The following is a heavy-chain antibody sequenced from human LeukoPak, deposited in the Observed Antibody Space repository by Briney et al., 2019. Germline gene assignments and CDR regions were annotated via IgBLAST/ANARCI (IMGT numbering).Heavy chain of an antibody. CDR1: GYTFTSYD. D-gene: IGHD1-26*01. J-gene: IGHJ4*02. V-gene: IGHV1-8*01. CDR3: ARGSIVGATFDYFDY. CDR2: MNPNSGNT. Sequence: ASVKVSCKASGYTFTSYDINWVRQATGQGLEWMGWMNPNSGNTGYAQKFQGRVTMTRDTSISTAYTELSRLRSDDTAVYYCARGSIVGATFDYFDYWGQGTLVTVSS.